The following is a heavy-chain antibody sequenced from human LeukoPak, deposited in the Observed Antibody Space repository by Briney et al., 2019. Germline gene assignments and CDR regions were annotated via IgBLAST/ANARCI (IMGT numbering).Heavy chain of an antibody. Sequence: ADTLSLTCALYGGSFSGHYWSWIRNPPGKGRECIADINHSGSTNYNPSLNSRVTISVDTSKNQFSLKLSSVTAADTAVTAADTAVYYCARAGSGSQNAFDIWGQGTMVTVSS. CDR3: DTAVYYCARAGSGSQNAFDI. D-gene: IGHD3-10*01. V-gene: IGHV4-34*01. J-gene: IGHJ3*02. CDR2: INHSGST. CDR1: GGSFSGHY.